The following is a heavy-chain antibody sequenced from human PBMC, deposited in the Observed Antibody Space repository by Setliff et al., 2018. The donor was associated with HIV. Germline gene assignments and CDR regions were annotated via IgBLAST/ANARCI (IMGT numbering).Heavy chain of an antibody. Sequence: SETLSLTCSVSGGSISGYYWSWIRQPPGKGLECIGYIYYSGSANYNPSLKGRVTITVDTSKNQFSLKLTSVTAADTAVYFCATFVPRTSASRPVDVWGKGTTVTVSS. V-gene: IGHV4-59*08. CDR2: IYYSGSA. CDR1: GGSISGYY. J-gene: IGHJ6*04. D-gene: IGHD2-2*01. CDR3: ATFVPRTSASRPVDV.